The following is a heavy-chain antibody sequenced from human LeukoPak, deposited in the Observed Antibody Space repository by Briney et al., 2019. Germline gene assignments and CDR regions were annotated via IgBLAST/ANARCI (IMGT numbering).Heavy chain of an antibody. CDR1: GFTFSSYG. CDR2: IRHDGSNK. V-gene: IGHV3-30*02. Sequence: GGSLRLSCAASGFTFSSYGMHWVRQAPGKGLEWVTFIRHDGSNKYYADSVKGRFTISRDNSKNTLYLQMNSLRAEDTAVYYCARGVSVAYYFDYWGQGTLVTVSS. J-gene: IGHJ4*02. CDR3: ARGVSVAYYFDY.